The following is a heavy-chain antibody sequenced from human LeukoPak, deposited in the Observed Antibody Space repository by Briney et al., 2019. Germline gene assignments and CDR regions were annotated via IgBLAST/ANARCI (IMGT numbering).Heavy chain of an antibody. D-gene: IGHD2-2*01. V-gene: IGHV1-18*01. CDR1: GYTFSNFG. CDR3: ARDGTSTDDY. Sequence: GASVKVSCKASGYTFSNFGINWVRQAPGQGLEWMGWISGNNDNPNYGQKFQGRFTLTTDSSTNTAYMELRNLRSDDTAVYYCARDGTSTDDYWGQGTLVTVSS. CDR2: ISGNNDNP. J-gene: IGHJ4*02.